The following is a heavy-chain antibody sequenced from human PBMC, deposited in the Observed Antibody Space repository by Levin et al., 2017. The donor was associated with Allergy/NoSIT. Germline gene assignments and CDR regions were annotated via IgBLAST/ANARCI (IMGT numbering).Heavy chain of an antibody. V-gene: IGHV3-20*01. CDR1: GVTFKNYG. CDR3: ASDTSYGSLDC. Sequence: GGSLRLSCAASGVTFKNYGMNWVRQAPGKGLEWVSGISGNGGTTYYADSVKGRFTISRDNAKNSLNLQVNSLRAEATALGHGASDTSYGSLDCWGQGTLVTVSS. CDR2: ISGNGGTT. J-gene: IGHJ4*02. D-gene: IGHD4-17*01.